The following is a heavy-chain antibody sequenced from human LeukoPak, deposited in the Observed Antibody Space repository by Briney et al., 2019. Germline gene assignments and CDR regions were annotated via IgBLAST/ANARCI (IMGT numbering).Heavy chain of an antibody. V-gene: IGHV3-53*01. CDR1: GFTVSSNY. J-gene: IGHJ4*02. Sequence: GGSLRLSCAASGFTVSSNYMSWVRQAPGKGLEWVSIIYSGGSTYYADSVKGRITISRDKSKNTLYLQMNSLRAEDTAVYNCARRIDKGLFDYWGQGTLVTVSS. CDR3: ARRIDKGLFDY. CDR2: IYSGGST. D-gene: IGHD2-15*01.